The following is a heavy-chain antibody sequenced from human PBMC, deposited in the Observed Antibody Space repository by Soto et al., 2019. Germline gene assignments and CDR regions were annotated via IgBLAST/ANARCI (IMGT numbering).Heavy chain of an antibody. CDR3: ARHSYYSNPLRFDP. Sequence: QVQLQESGPGLVQPSETLSLTCTVSGGSITGYYWSWIRQPPRKGPEWIGNIHYSGSTNYNPCLKSRVTISVDTSKNQFSLRLSSVSAAETAMYYCARHSYYSNPLRFDPWGQGTLVTVSS. CDR1: GGSITGYY. CDR2: IHYSGST. J-gene: IGHJ5*02. D-gene: IGHD4-4*01. V-gene: IGHV4-59*08.